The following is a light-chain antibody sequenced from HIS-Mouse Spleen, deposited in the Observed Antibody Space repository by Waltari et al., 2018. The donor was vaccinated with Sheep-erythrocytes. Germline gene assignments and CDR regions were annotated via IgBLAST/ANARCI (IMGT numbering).Light chain of an antibody. Sequence: QSALTQPRSVSGSPGQSVTISCPGTTTAVGASYSFSWYQQHPGKAPKLMIYDVSTRPSGVPDRFSGSKSGNTASLTISGLQAEDEADYYCCSYAGSYNHVFATGTKVTVL. CDR1: TTAVGASYS. CDR3: CSYAGSYNHV. CDR2: DVS. V-gene: IGLV2-11*01. J-gene: IGLJ1*01.